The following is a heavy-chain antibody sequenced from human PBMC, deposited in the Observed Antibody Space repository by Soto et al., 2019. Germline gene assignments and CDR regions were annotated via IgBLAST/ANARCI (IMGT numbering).Heavy chain of an antibody. CDR2: INAGNGNT. CDR3: ARPERITIFGVVEYYYYGMDV. CDR1: GYTFTSYA. D-gene: IGHD3-3*01. V-gene: IGHV1-3*01. Sequence: ASVKVSCKASGYTFTSYAMHWVRQAPGQRLEWMGWINAGNGNTKYSQKFQGRVTITRDTSASTAYMELSSLRSEDTAVYYCARPERITIFGVVEYYYYGMDVWGQGTTVTVSS. J-gene: IGHJ6*02.